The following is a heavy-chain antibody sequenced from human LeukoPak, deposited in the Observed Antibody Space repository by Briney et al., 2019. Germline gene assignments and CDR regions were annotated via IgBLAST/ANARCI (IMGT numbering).Heavy chain of an antibody. CDR3: ARAQRYCSGGSCYADAFDI. Sequence: SETLSLTCTVSGGSVSSGSYYWSWIRQPPEKGLEWIGYIYYSGSTNYNPSLKSRVTISVDTSKNQFSLKLSSVTAADTAVYYCARAQRYCSGGSCYADAFDIWGQGTMVTVSS. CDR1: GGSVSSGSYY. V-gene: IGHV4-61*01. J-gene: IGHJ3*02. D-gene: IGHD2-15*01. CDR2: IYYSGST.